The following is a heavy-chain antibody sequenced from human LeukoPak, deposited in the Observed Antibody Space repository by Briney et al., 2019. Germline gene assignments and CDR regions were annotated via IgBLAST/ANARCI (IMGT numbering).Heavy chain of an antibody. V-gene: IGHV3-48*01. D-gene: IGHD5-12*01. Sequence: AGGSLRLSCADSGFTFSRYSMNWARQAPGKGLEWVSYISSNSNTIYYADSVKGRFTISRDNSKNTLYLQMNSLRAEDTAVYYCARDPRKRGSGYTFFDYWGQGTLVTVSS. CDR3: ARDPRKRGSGYTFFDY. CDR1: GFTFSRYS. J-gene: IGHJ4*02. CDR2: ISSNSNTI.